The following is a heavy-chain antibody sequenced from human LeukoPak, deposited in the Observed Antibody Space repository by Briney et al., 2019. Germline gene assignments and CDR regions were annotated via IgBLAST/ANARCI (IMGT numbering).Heavy chain of an antibody. CDR1: GFTFSSYA. CDR2: ISGSGGST. J-gene: IGHJ4*02. D-gene: IGHD2-2*02. CDR3: AKEQGYCSSASCYNGLDY. V-gene: IGHV3-23*01. Sequence: GGSLRLSCAASGFTFSSYAMSWGRQAPGKGLERVSAISGSGGSTYYAHSVKGGFTISRDNSKNTLYLQMNSLRAEDTAVYYCAKEQGYCSSASCYNGLDYWGQGTLVTVSS.